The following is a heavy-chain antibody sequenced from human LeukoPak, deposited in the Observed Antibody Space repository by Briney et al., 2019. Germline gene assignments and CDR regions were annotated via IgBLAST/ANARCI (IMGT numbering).Heavy chain of an antibody. CDR1: GFTFSDYY. CDR3: ARVSGSSLTHYFDS. Sequence: GGSLRLSCAASGFTFSDYYMSWIRQAPGKGLEWVSYTSSYGTTKHYADSVRGRFTISRDNTRNSLYLQMNSLRAEDTAVYYCARVSGSSLTHYFDSWGRGTMVTVSS. D-gene: IGHD1-26*01. V-gene: IGHV3-11*04. J-gene: IGHJ4*02. CDR2: TSSYGTTK.